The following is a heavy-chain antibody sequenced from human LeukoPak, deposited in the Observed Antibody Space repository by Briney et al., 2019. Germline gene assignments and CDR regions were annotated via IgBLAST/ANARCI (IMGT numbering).Heavy chain of an antibody. D-gene: IGHD3-9*01. CDR1: GGSISSSSYY. CDR3: ARPLRYFDWKDAFDI. CDR2: IYYSGST. Sequence: SETLSLTCTVSGGSISSSSYYWGWIRQPPGKGLEWTGSIYYSGSTYYNPSLKSRVTISVDTSKNQFSLKLSSVTAADTAVYYCARPLRYFDWKDAFDIWGQGTMVTVSS. V-gene: IGHV4-39*01. J-gene: IGHJ3*02.